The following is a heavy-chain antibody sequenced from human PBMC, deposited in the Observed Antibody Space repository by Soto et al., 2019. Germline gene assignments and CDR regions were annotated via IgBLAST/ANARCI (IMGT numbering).Heavy chain of an antibody. CDR3: VRGGILEANRPYYYYGLDV. CDR1: GYTFTSYG. Sequence: VQLVQSGAEVKNPGASVTVSCKASGYTFTSYGLSWVRQAPGQGLEWMGWVSAYNGNTYYAQRLQGRVTLTTDTSTSTAYMYLRSLRSDDTAMYYCVRGGILEANRPYYYYGLDVWGQGTLVTVSS. D-gene: IGHD1-1*01. CDR2: VSAYNGNT. V-gene: IGHV1-18*01. J-gene: IGHJ6*02.